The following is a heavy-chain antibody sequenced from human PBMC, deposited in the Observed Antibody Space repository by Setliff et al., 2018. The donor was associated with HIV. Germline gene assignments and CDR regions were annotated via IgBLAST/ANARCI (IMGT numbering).Heavy chain of an antibody. D-gene: IGHD5-12*01. CDR1: GYTFTSYD. J-gene: IGHJ6*02. Sequence: GASVKVSCKASGYTFTSYDINWVRQATGQGLEWMGWMNPKSGNTGYAQKFQGRVTISRDTSASTAYMELSSLRSEDTAVYYCARDSAIVTTIIDHYYGMDVWGQGTTVTVSS. V-gene: IGHV1-8*01. CDR2: MNPKSGNT. CDR3: ARDSAIVTTIIDHYYGMDV.